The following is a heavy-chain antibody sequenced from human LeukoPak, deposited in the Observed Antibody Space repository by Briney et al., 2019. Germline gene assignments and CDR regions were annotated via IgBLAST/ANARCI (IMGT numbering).Heavy chain of an antibody. J-gene: IGHJ4*02. CDR1: GFTFSSYA. CDR3: ASGLGSGSSPFDY. CDR2: ISGSGGST. D-gene: IGHD3-10*01. V-gene: IGHV3-23*01. Sequence: PGGSLRLSCAASGFTFSSYAMSWVRQAPGKGLEWVSGISGSGGSTYYADSVKGRFTISRDNSKNTLYLQMNSLRAEDTAVYHCASGLGSGSSPFDYWGQGTLVTVSS.